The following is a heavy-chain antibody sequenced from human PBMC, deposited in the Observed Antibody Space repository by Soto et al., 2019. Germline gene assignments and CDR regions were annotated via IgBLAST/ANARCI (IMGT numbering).Heavy chain of an antibody. J-gene: IGHJ4*02. CDR1: GGSISSGDYY. V-gene: IGHV4-30-4*01. D-gene: IGHD4-17*01. CDR3: ARMTTVYLFDY. Sequence: PSETLSLTCTVSGGSISSGDYYWSWIRQPPGKGLEWIGYIYYSGSTYYNPPLKSRVTISVDTSKNQFSLKLSSVTAADTAVYYCARMTTVYLFDYWGQGTLVTVSS. CDR2: IYYSGST.